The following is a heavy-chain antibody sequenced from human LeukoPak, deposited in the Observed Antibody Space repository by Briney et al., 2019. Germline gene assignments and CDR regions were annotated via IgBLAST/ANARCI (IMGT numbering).Heavy chain of an antibody. D-gene: IGHD5-12*01. Sequence: SETLSLTCAVYGGSFSGYYWTWIRQSPGKGLEWIGEINHSGSTNYNPSLKSRVTISVDTSKNQFSLKLSSVTAADTAVYYCARGRPYGYSGYDWAPVYWGQGTLVTVSS. J-gene: IGHJ4*02. CDR1: GGSFSGYY. V-gene: IGHV4-34*01. CDR2: INHSGST. CDR3: ARGRPYGYSGYDWAPVY.